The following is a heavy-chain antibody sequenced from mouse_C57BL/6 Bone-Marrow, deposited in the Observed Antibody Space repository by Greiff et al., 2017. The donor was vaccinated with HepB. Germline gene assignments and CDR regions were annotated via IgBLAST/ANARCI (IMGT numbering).Heavy chain of an antibody. D-gene: IGHD1-1*01. CDR1: GFTFSSYA. CDR3: TRDRGTTVVAHWYFDV. Sequence: EVNVVESGEGLVKPGGSLKLSCAASGFTFSSYAMSWVRQTPEKRLEWVAYISSGGDYIYYADTVKGRFTISRDNARNTLYLQMSSLKSEDTAMYYCTRDRGTTVVAHWYFDVWGTGTTVTVSS. CDR2: ISSGGDYI. J-gene: IGHJ1*03. V-gene: IGHV5-9-1*02.